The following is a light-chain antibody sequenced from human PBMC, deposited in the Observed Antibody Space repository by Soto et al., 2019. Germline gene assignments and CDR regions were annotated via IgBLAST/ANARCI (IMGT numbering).Light chain of an antibody. V-gene: IGKV1-39*01. CDR2: AAC. CDR1: QTISSS. Sequence: DIQMTQSPSSLSASVGDRVTITCRASQTISSSLNWYQQKPGKAPDLLIYAACNLQSGVPSRFSGSGSGSDFTLTISSLQPEDFATYYCQQSYSSPQMYTFGQGPRLEIK. J-gene: IGKJ2*01. CDR3: QQSYSSPQMYT.